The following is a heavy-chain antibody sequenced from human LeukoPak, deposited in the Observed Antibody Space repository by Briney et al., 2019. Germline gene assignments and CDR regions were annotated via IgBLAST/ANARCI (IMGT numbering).Heavy chain of an antibody. D-gene: IGHD6-19*01. Sequence: KTSETLSLTCTVSGAYFSSSGCYWGWFRQPPGKGLEWIASIFYDGNTYYNPSLQSRVLISADTSKNHFSLDLEFVTAADTAVYFCGRPGSNGWQYYPGLDVWGQGTTVTVSS. CDR2: IFYDGNT. V-gene: IGHV4-39*02. J-gene: IGHJ6*02. CDR1: GAYFSSSGCY. CDR3: GRPGSNGWQYYPGLDV.